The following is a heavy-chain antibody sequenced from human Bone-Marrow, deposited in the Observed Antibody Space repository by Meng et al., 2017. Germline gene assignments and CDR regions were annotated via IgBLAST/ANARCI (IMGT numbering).Heavy chain of an antibody. Sequence: GSLRLSCAASGFTFSSYWMSWVRQPPGKGLEWIGSIYYSGSTYYNPSLKSRVTISVDTSKNQFSLKLSSVTAADTAVYYCARDEGYYYDSSGYYSEYFQHWGQGTLVTVSS. CDR3: ARDEGYYYDSSGYYSEYFQH. CDR2: IYYSGST. J-gene: IGHJ1*01. CDR1: GFTFSSYW. D-gene: IGHD3-22*01. V-gene: IGHV4-39*07.